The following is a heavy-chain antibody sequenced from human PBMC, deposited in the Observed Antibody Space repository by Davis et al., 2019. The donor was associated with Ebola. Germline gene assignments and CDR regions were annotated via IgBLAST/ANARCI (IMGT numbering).Heavy chain of an antibody. Sequence: MPSETLSLTCAVYGGSFSGYYWSWIRQPPGKGLEWIGEINHSGSTNYNPSLKSRVTISVDTSKNQFSLKVTSVTAADTAVYYCARRSPCGSGGSCYSLDYWGQGTLVTVSS. V-gene: IGHV4-34*01. CDR1: GGSFSGYY. CDR3: ARRSPCGSGGSCYSLDY. J-gene: IGHJ4*02. D-gene: IGHD2-15*01. CDR2: INHSGST.